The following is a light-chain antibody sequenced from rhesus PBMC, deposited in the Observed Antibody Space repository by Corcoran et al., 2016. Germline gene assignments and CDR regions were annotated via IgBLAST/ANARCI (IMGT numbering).Light chain of an antibody. CDR3: QQYSDWPLT. Sequence: EIVMTQSPATLSLSPGERATLSCRASQSVSSYVAWYQQKPEQAPRLLIYGASSRATGIPDRFSGSGSGTDFTLTLSSLEPEDFAVYFCQQYSDWPLTFGGGTKVDIK. CDR1: QSVSSY. J-gene: IGKJ4*01. V-gene: IGKV3S9*01. CDR2: GAS.